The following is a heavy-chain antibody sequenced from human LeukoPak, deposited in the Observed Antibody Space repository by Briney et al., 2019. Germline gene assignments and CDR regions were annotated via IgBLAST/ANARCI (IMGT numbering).Heavy chain of an antibody. D-gene: IGHD1-14*01. CDR1: GFSVSSYY. CDR2: IYSGGST. V-gene: IGHV3-66*01. Sequence: GGSLRLSCAASGFSVSSYYMNWVRQAPGKGLEWVSVIYSGGSTYYADSVKGRFTLSRDSSKNTLYLQMNSLRAEDTAVYHCARWSGDGFDIWSQGTMVAVSS. CDR3: ARWSGDGFDI. J-gene: IGHJ3*02.